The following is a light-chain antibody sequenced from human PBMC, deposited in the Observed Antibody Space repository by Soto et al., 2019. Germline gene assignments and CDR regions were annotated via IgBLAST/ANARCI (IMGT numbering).Light chain of an antibody. V-gene: IGLV1-51*01. CDR1: RSNIGNNC. J-gene: IGLJ2*01. Sequence: QSVLTQPFSVSAAPGQKVTISCSGSRSNIGNNCVSWYQQLPGTAPKLLIYDNNKRPSGIPDRFSGSKSGTSATLGITGLQTGDEADYYCGTWDSSLSAGVFGGGTKLTVL. CDR3: GTWDSSLSAGV. CDR2: DNN.